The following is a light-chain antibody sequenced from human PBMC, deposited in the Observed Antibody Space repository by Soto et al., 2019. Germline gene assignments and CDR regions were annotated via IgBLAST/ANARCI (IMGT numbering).Light chain of an antibody. V-gene: IGKV1-5*01. J-gene: IGKJ1*01. CDR3: PQVNWYPWT. CDR1: QSISSW. Sequence: DIQMTQSPSTLSASVGDRVTITCRASQSISSWLAWYQQKPGKAPKLLIYDASSLESGVPSRFSGSGSGTEFPFNISSLEADGFGNYFRPQVNWYPWTFGQGTKVEIK. CDR2: DAS.